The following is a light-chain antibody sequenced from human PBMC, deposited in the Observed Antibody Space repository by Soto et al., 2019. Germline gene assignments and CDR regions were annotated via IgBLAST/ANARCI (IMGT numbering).Light chain of an antibody. CDR1: SSDVGDYNH. CDR2: EVN. J-gene: IGLJ1*01. CDR3: SSYTSSSTYV. Sequence: QSALTQPASVSGSPGQSITISCTGASSDVGDYNHVSWYQHHPGKAPKLLIYEVNNRPSGVSDRFSGSKSGNVASLTISWLQAEDEADYYCSSYTSSSTYVFGTGTKVTVL. V-gene: IGLV2-14*01.